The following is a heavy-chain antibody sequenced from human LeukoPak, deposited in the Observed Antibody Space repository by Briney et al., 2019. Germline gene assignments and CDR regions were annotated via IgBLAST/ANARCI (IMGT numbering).Heavy chain of an antibody. V-gene: IGHV3-30-3*01. CDR3: ARVGAPCSGGSCYRYYGMDV. D-gene: IGHD2-15*01. CDR2: ISYDGGNK. J-gene: IGHJ6*02. Sequence: PGGSLRLSCAASGFTFSSYWMSWVRQAPGKGLEWVAVISYDGGNKYYADSVKGRFTISRDNSKNTLYLQMNSLRAEDTAVYYCARVGAPCSGGSCYRYYGMDVWGQGTTVTVSS. CDR1: GFTFSSYW.